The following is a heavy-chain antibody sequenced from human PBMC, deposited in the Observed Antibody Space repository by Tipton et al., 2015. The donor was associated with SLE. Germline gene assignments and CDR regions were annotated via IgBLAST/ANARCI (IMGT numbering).Heavy chain of an antibody. CDR3: ARDRGQQLQRGYFQH. J-gene: IGHJ1*01. V-gene: IGHV4-61*09. CDR1: GGSISSGRYY. Sequence: TLSLTCTVSGGSISSGRYYWSWIRQPAGKGLEWIGHIYTSGSTNYSPSLKSRVTISVDTSKNQFSLKLSSVTAADTAVYYCARDRGQQLQRGYFQHWGQGTLVTVSS. CDR2: IYTSGST. D-gene: IGHD6-13*01.